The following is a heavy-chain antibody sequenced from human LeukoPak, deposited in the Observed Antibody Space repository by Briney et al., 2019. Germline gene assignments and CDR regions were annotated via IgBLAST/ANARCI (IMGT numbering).Heavy chain of an antibody. J-gene: IGHJ6*03. CDR1: GYTFTSYA. V-gene: IGHV1-18*01. D-gene: IGHD1-26*01. CDR2: SRAYNGNT. Sequence: ASVKVTCQATGYTFTSYALNWVRQARCQGRAWMGWSRAYNGNTNYARKLEGRVTMTTDTSTSTAYMELRSLRSDDTAVYYCARDSGGSYFGYYYYYYMDVWGKGTTVTISS. CDR3: ARDSGGSYFGYYYYYYMDV.